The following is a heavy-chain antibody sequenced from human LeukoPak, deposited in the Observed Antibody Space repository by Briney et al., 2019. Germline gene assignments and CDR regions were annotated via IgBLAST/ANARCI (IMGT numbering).Heavy chain of an antibody. CDR1: GFTFSSYW. CDR2: INTDGSRT. Sequence: GGSLRLSCAASGFTFSSYWMHWVRQAPGKGLVWVSRINTDGSRTSYADSVKGRFTISRDNGKKTLYLQMNSLRADDTAVYYCARVGITMVRGVPSDWGQGTLVTVSS. J-gene: IGHJ4*02. D-gene: IGHD3-10*01. V-gene: IGHV3-74*01. CDR3: ARVGITMVRGVPSD.